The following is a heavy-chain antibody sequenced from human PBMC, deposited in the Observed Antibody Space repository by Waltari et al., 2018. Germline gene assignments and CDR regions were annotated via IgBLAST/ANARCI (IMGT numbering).Heavy chain of an antibody. CDR2: IYTSGST. CDR1: GGSISSYH. Sequence: QVQLQESGPGLVKPSETLSLTCPVSGGSISSYHCSWIRQPAGKGLEWIGRIYTSGSTNYNPSLKSRVTMSVDTSKNQFSLKLSSVTAADTAVYYCARGGAMAGLLFDYWGQGTLVTVSS. D-gene: IGHD6-19*01. J-gene: IGHJ4*02. V-gene: IGHV4-4*07. CDR3: ARGGAMAGLLFDY.